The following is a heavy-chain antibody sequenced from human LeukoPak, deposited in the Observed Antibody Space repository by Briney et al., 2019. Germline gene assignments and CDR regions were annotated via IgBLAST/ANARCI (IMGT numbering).Heavy chain of an antibody. Sequence: PSETLSLTCTVSGGSISSSNYYWSWIRQPPGKGLEWIGEINHSGSTNHNPSLKSRVTISVDTSKNQFSLKLSSVTAADTAVYYCARGGLSYDYDSSGYYSNDYWGQGTLVTVSS. V-gene: IGHV4-39*07. J-gene: IGHJ4*02. D-gene: IGHD3-22*01. CDR3: ARGGLSYDYDSSGYYSNDY. CDR1: GGSISSSNYY. CDR2: INHSGST.